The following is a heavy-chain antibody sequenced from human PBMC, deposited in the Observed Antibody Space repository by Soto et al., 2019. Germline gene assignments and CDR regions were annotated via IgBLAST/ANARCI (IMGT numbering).Heavy chain of an antibody. CDR1: GFTFGDYA. V-gene: IGHV3-49*03. CDR3: RIAEYEFYYYYGMDV. J-gene: IGHJ6*02. CDR2: IRNKGYGGTT. Sequence: GGSLRLSCTASGFTFGDYAMSWFRQAPGKGLEWVGFIRNKGYGGTTEYDASVRGRFSISRDDSKSIANLQMNSLKTEVTSFYYCRIAEYEFYYYYGMDVWGQGTTVTVSS. D-gene: IGHD3-10*01.